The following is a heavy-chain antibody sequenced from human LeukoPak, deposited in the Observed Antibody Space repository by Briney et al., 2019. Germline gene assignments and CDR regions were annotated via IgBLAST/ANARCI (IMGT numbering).Heavy chain of an antibody. Sequence: QPGRSLRLSCAASGFTFSSYGMHCVRLAPGKGLEWVAVIWYDGSNKYYADSVKGRFTISRDNSKNTLYLQMNSLRAEDTAVYYCARGYQLHHYYYYGMDVWGKGTTVTVSS. V-gene: IGHV3-33*01. CDR3: ARGYQLHHYYYYGMDV. CDR2: IWYDGSNK. J-gene: IGHJ6*04. CDR1: GFTFSSYG. D-gene: IGHD2-2*01.